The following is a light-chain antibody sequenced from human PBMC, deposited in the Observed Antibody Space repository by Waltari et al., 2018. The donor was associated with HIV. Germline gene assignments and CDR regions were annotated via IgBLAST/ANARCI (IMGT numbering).Light chain of an antibody. V-gene: IGLV1-51*02. CDR3: GSWDSSLSAVL. J-gene: IGLJ2*01. Sequence: QSVLTHPPSVPAAPGQKVPISCSGGSSDIGGNYITWYQQFPGTAPKLHIYANYERPPGIPDRFSGAKYGTSATLGITGLQTGDEAHYFCGSWDSSLSAVLFGGGTKLTVL. CDR1: SSDIGGNY. CDR2: ANY.